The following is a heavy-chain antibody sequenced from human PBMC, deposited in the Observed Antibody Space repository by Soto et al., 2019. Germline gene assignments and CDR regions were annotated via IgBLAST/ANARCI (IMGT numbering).Heavy chain of an antibody. CDR1: GYTFTSYY. V-gene: IGHV1-46*03. D-gene: IGHD6-6*01. CDR3: ARAAISIAASYYYYYYMDV. J-gene: IGHJ6*03. CDR2: INPSGGST. Sequence: GASVKVSCKASGYTFTSYYMHWVRHSPGQGLEWMGIINPSGGSTSYAQKFQGRVTMTRDTSTSTVYMELSSLRSEDTAVYYCARAAISIAASYYYYYYMDVLGKGTTVTVSS.